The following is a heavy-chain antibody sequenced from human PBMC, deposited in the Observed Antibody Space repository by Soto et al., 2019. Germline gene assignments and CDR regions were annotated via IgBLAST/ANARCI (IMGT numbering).Heavy chain of an antibody. D-gene: IGHD2-2*01. J-gene: IGHJ4*02. CDR3: ARGGLDCSSTSCYEYFDY. CDR1: GYTFTSYD. Sequence: VQLVQSGAEVKKPGASVKVSCKASGYTFTSYDINWVRQATGQGLEWMGWMKPNSGNTGYAQKFQGRVTMTRNTSISTAYMELSSLRAEDTAVYYCARGGLDCSSTSCYEYFDYWGQGTLVTVSS. CDR2: MKPNSGNT. V-gene: IGHV1-8*01.